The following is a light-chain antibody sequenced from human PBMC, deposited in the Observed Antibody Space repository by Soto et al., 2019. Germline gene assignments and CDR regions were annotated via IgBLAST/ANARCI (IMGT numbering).Light chain of an antibody. CDR3: QQYESTPPT. J-gene: IGKJ2*01. CDR2: WAS. V-gene: IGKV4-1*01. CDR1: QSVLYSSNNKNY. Sequence: DIVMTQSPDSLAVSLGERATINCKSSQSVLYSSNNKNYLAWYQQRPGQPPKLLINWASTRESGVPDRFSGSGSGTDFTLTITRLQAEDVAVYYCQQYESTPPTFGQGTKLEIK.